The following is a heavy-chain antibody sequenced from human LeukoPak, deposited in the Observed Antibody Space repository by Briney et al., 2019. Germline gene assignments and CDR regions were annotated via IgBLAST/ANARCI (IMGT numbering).Heavy chain of an antibody. J-gene: IGHJ5*02. CDR1: GGSISSGGYY. Sequence: SETLSLTCTVSGGSISSGGYYWSWIRQHPGKGLEWIGYIYYSGSTNYNPSLKSRVTISVDTSKNQFSLKLSSVTAADTAVYYCTRQSTVAADGWFDPWGQGTLVTVSS. V-gene: IGHV4-61*08. CDR2: IYYSGST. D-gene: IGHD6-19*01. CDR3: TRQSTVAADGWFDP.